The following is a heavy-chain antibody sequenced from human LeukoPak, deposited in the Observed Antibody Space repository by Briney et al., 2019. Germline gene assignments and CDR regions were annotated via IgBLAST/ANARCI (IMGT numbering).Heavy chain of an antibody. V-gene: IGHV4-38-2*02. D-gene: IGHD6-19*01. Sequence: SETLSLTCAVSGYSISSGYYWGWIRQPPGKGLEWIGSIYHSGSTYYNPSLKSRVTISVDTSKIQFSLKLSSVTAADTAVYYCARDRAGKGYFDYWGQGTLVTVSS. CDR3: ARDRAGKGYFDY. CDR2: IYHSGST. J-gene: IGHJ4*02. CDR1: GYSISSGYY.